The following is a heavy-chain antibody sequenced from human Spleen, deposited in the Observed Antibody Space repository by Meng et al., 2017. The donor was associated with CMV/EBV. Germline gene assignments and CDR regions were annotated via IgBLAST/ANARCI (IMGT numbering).Heavy chain of an antibody. CDR1: GFTFDDYT. CDR3: ARDRSGYYGTFDS. D-gene: IGHD3-22*01. Sequence: GESLKISCAASGFTFDDYTMHWVRQAPGKGLEWVSSISSSSDFIYYADSVKGRFTISRDNAKNSLYLQMNSLRAEDTALYYCARDRSGYYGTFDSWGQGTLVTVSS. V-gene: IGHV3-21*04. J-gene: IGHJ4*02. CDR2: ISSSSDFI.